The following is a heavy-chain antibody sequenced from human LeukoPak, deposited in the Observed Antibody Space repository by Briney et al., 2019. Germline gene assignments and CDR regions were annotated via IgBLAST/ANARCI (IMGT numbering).Heavy chain of an antibody. J-gene: IGHJ3*01. CDR2: IYYSVST. CDR3: ARHKAASSGGYVGAFNF. V-gene: IGHV4-39*01. D-gene: IGHD5-12*01. CDR1: GGSISSSTYY. Sequence: SETLSLTCTVSGGSISSSTYYWGWIRQPTGKGLEWIASIYYSVSTYYKPSLKSRVTISADTSKNQFSLKLSSVTAADTAVYYCARHKAASSGGYVGAFNFWGQGTMVTVSS.